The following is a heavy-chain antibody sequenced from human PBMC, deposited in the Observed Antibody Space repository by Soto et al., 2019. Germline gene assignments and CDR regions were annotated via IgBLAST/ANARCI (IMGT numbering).Heavy chain of an antibody. V-gene: IGHV4-59*01. D-gene: IGHD2-15*01. CDR2: IYYSGST. Sequence: SKTLSVTCTVSGAYISSYSRIWIRQPPGKGLEWIGYIYYSGSTNYNPSLKSRVTISVDTSKNQFSRKLSSVTAADTAWYYCARERKGVICNGSADMAFDICCQEAVVTISS. CDR1: GAYISSYS. CDR3: ARERKGVICNGSADMAFDI. J-gene: IGHJ3*02.